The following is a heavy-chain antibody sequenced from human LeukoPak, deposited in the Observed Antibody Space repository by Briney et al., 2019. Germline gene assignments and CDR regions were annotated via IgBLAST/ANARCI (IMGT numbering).Heavy chain of an antibody. CDR2: IYYNGAT. D-gene: IGHD3-9*01. V-gene: IGHV4-39*01. CDR1: SGSISSSSYY. CDR3: ARRRRDILTGYYVFDY. Sequence: SETLSLTCTVSSGSISSSSYYWGWIRQPPGKGLQWIGTIYYNGATQYNPSLKSRVTISVDTYKNQFSLKLTSVTAADTAVYYCARRRRDILTGYYVFDYWGQGTLVTVSS. J-gene: IGHJ4*02.